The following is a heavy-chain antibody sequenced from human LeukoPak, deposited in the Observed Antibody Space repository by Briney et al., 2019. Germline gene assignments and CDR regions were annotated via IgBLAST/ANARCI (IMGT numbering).Heavy chain of an antibody. Sequence: PSKTLSLTCAVYGGSFSAYYYYWSWIRQPPGRGLEWIGEISHSGSTNDNPSLKSRVTISIDTSKNQFSLRLSSVTAADTAVYYCARGVDDSATFFYSYYMDVWGKGTTVTVSS. CDR3: ARGVDDSATFFYSYYMDV. V-gene: IGHV4-34*01. CDR2: ISHSGST. CDR1: GGSFSAYY. D-gene: IGHD2/OR15-2a*01. J-gene: IGHJ6*03.